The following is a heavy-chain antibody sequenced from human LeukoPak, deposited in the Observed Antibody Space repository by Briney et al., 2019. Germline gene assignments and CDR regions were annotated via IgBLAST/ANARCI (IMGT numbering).Heavy chain of an antibody. CDR1: GFTFSSYS. J-gene: IGHJ4*02. CDR2: ISSSSSYI. V-gene: IGHV3-21*01. Sequence: GGSLRLSCAASGFTFSSYSMNWVRQAPGKGLEWVSSISSSSSYIYYADSVKGRFTISRANAKNSLYLQMNSLRAEDTAVYYCARDRGSYYWGDYWGQGTLVTVSS. D-gene: IGHD1-26*01. CDR3: ARDRGSYYWGDY.